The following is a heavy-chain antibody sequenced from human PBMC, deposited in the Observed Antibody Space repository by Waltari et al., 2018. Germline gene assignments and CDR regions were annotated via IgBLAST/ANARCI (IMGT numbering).Heavy chain of an antibody. V-gene: IGHV4-59*11. CDR1: GGSISSHY. CDR3: ARETTVTTEGWFDP. D-gene: IGHD4-17*01. CDR2: IYYSGST. J-gene: IGHJ5*02. Sequence: QVQLQESGPGLVKPSETLSLTCTVSGGSISSHYWSWIRQPPGKGLEWIGYIYYSGSTNYNPSLKSRVTISVDTSKNQFSLKLSSVTAADTAVYYCARETTVTTEGWFDPWGQGTLVTVSS.